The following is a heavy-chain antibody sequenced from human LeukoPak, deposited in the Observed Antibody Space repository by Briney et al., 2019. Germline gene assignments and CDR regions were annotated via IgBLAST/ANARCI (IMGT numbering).Heavy chain of an antibody. CDR2: SAGADVI. D-gene: IGHD1-1*01. V-gene: IGHV3-23*01. CDR1: GFSFRDYP. J-gene: IGHJ3*02. Sequence: GGSLRLSCEAAGFSFRDYPMGWVRRASGKRLGWVSGSAGADVIFYADPVKGRFTISRDNSKNTLYLQMNSLRAEDSAEYYCAKSLLTTATGTGRAFDIWGQGTMVTVSA. CDR3: AKSLLTTATGTGRAFDI.